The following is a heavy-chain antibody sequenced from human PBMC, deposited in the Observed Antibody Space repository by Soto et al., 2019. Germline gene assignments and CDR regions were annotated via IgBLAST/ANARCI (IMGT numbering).Heavy chain of an antibody. CDR1: GYTFTSYG. CDR3: ARDSERLLVQRRDY. V-gene: IGHV1-18*01. J-gene: IGHJ4*02. CDR2: ISAYNGNT. Sequence: ASVKVSCKASGYTFTSYGISWVRQAPGQGLEWMGWISAYNGNTNYAQKLQGRVTMTTDTSTSTAYMELRSLRSDDTAVYYCARDSERLLVQRRDYWGQGTLVTVSS. D-gene: IGHD2-8*02.